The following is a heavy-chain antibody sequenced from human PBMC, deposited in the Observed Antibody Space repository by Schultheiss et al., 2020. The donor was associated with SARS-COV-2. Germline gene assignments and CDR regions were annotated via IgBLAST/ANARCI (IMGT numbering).Heavy chain of an antibody. V-gene: IGHV4-31*03. CDR1: GGSISSGGYY. CDR3: ARDNSHGMDV. D-gene: IGHD4-23*01. Sequence: SETLSLTCTVSGGSISSGGYYWSWIRQHPGKGLEWIGYIYYSGSTYYNPSLKSRVTISVDTSKNQFSLKLSSVTAADTAVYYCARDNSHGMDVWGQGTTVTVSS. CDR2: IYYSGST. J-gene: IGHJ6*02.